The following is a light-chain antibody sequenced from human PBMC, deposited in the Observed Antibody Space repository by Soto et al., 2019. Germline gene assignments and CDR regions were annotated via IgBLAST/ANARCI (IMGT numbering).Light chain of an antibody. CDR3: QLYNSLWT. Sequence: DIQMTQSPSTLSASVGDRVTITCRASQSISSWLAWYQQKPGKAPMLLIYKASVLESGVPSRFSGSGSGTEFTLTIRSLQPDDFATYFCQLYNSLWTFGQGTKVEIK. J-gene: IGKJ1*01. V-gene: IGKV1-5*03. CDR2: KAS. CDR1: QSISSW.